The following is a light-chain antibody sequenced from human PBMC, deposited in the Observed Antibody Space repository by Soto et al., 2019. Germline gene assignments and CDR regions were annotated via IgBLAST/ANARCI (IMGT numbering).Light chain of an antibody. J-gene: IGKJ1*01. CDR1: QTVTNDY. Sequence: EVVLTQSPGTLSLSPGERVTLSGRASQTVTNDYLAWYQQKDGQAPRLLIYDASTRATGVPDRFSGSGSGTEFPLTISRLEPEDFAVYYCQQYGVSPRTFGQGTKVDI. CDR3: QQYGVSPRT. CDR2: DAS. V-gene: IGKV3-20*01.